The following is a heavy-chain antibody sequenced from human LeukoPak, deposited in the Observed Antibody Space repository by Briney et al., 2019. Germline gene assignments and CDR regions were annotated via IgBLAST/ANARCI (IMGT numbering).Heavy chain of an antibody. J-gene: IGHJ4*02. CDR3: ARYRDNCSGGSCYFYFDY. D-gene: IGHD2-15*01. V-gene: IGHV1-46*01. Sequence: ASVKVSCKASGYTFITYYMHWVRRAPGQGLEWMGIIDPSGGSTTYAQKFQGRVTVTRDTSTSTVYMELSSLRSDDTAVYYCARYRDNCSGGSCYFYFDYWGQGTLVTVSS. CDR1: GYTFITYY. CDR2: IDPSGGST.